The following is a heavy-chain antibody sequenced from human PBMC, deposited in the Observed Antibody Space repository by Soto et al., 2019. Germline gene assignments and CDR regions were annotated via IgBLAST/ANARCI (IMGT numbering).Heavy chain of an antibody. CDR1: GGSLSSDNFF. V-gene: IGHV4-31*03. Sequence: QVQLQESGPGLVKPSQTLSVTCTVSGGSLSSDNFFWSWVRQHPETGLEWVGYIYHTGAAYYNPYLQGRLTISLDTSKNRFYLSLISVTAADTAVYYCAREVISPATSDDFEIWGQGTMVTVSS. CDR3: AREVISPATSDDFEI. CDR2: IYHTGAA. J-gene: IGHJ3*02. D-gene: IGHD1-26*01.